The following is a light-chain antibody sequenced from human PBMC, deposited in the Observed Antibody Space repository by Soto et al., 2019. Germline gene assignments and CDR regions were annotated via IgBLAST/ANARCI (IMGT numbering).Light chain of an antibody. V-gene: IGKV1-5*03. CDR3: QPYNSYSAA. CDR1: QTISSW. J-gene: IGKJ1*01. CDR2: KAS. Sequence: DIHMTESRSTLSGSVGDRVTMTCRASQTISSWFAWYQQNPGKAPKLLIYKASTLKSGVPSRFSGSGSGTEFTLTISSLQPDDFATYYCQPYNSYSAAFGQGTKVDI.